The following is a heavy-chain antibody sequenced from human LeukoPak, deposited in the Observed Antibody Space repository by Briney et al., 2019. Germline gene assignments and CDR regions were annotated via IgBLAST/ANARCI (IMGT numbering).Heavy chain of an antibody. CDR3: AREGGAATYYFDY. CDR1: GFTFSTSG. CDR2: IWYDGSNK. Sequence: GGSLRLSCAASGFTFSTSGMHWVRQAPGKGLEGVAVIWYDGSNKYYTDSVRGRFPLSRDNSQNTLYLKMNSLRAEDTAVYYCAREGGAATYYFDYWGQGTLVTVSS. J-gene: IGHJ4*02. V-gene: IGHV3-33*01. D-gene: IGHD3-16*01.